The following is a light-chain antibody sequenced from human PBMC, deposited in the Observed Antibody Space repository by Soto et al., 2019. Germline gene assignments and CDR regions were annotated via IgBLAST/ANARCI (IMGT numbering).Light chain of an antibody. CDR3: HQLNSYPPT. J-gene: IGKJ4*01. CDR2: WAS. CDR1: QSFLYTSNNKNY. Sequence: DILISQSPDSLAVSLGERSTINCNSSQSFLYTSNNKNYLSWYQQKPGQPPKLLIYWASTRESGVPDRFSGSGSGTDFTLTISSLQPEDFATYYCHQLNSYPPTFGGGTKVDIK. V-gene: IGKV4-1*01.